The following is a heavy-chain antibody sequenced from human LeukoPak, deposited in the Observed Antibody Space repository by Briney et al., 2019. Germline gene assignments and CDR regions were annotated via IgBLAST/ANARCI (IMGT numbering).Heavy chain of an antibody. CDR3: ARWITTQGTFDI. CDR1: GGSISTYY. Sequence: RPSETLSLTCTVSGGSISTYYWNWLRQPAGKGLEWIGRIYTSGSTNYNASLKSRVTLSLDTSKNQFSLKLTSVPAADTAVYYCARWITTQGTFDIWAQGTMVTVSS. J-gene: IGHJ3*02. V-gene: IGHV4-4*07. CDR2: IYTSGST. D-gene: IGHD1-1*01.